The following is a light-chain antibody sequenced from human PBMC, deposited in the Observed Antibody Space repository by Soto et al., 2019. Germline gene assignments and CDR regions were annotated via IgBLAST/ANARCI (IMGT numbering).Light chain of an antibody. V-gene: IGLV2-14*01. CDR3: SSYTSSSTVV. CDR1: SSDVGCYNY. CDR2: DVS. J-gene: IGLJ2*01. Sequence: QSALTQPASVSGSPGQSITISCTGTSSDVGCYNYVSWYQQHPGKAPKLMIYDVSNRPSGVSNRFSGYKSGNTASLTISGLQAEDEADYYCSSYTSSSTVVFGGGTKLAVL.